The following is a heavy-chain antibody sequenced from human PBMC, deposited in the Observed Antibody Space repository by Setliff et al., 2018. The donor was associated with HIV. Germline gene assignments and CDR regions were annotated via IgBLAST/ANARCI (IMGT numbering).Heavy chain of an antibody. Sequence: LSLTCTVSEGYITGYYWTWIRQPPGRGLEWIGYIFYSGTTKFNPSLKSRAAISVDSSNNQFSLKMTSVTAADTAVYFCARFNALLGSSTYYDYWGPGLLVTVSS. V-gene: IGHV4-59*01. D-gene: IGHD3-22*01. CDR2: IFYSGTT. J-gene: IGHJ4*02. CDR1: EGYITGYY. CDR3: ARFNALLGSSTYYDY.